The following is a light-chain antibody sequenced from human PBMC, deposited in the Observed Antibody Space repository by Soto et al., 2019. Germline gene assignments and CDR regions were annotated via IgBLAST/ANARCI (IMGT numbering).Light chain of an antibody. V-gene: IGKV3-11*01. CDR3: QQRSNWPPWYT. CDR1: QSVSSY. Sequence: EIVLTQSPATLSLSPGERATLSCRASQSVSSYLAWYQQKPGQAPRLLIYDASNRATGIPARFSGSGSGTDFTLTISSLEPEDFAVYYCQQRSNWPPWYTFGQGTNLEIK. CDR2: DAS. J-gene: IGKJ2*01.